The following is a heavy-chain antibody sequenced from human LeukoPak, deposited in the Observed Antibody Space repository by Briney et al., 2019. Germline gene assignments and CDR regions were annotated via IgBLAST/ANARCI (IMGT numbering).Heavy chain of an antibody. D-gene: IGHD4-23*01. V-gene: IGHV3-74*01. Sequence: GRSLRLSCAASGFTFSSYWMHWVRQAPGKGLVWVSRINSDGSSTSYADSVKGRFTISRDNAKNTLYLQMNSLRAEDTAVYYCAKGGGWLYYFDYWGQGTLVTVSS. J-gene: IGHJ4*02. CDR3: AKGGGWLYYFDY. CDR2: INSDGSST. CDR1: GFTFSSYW.